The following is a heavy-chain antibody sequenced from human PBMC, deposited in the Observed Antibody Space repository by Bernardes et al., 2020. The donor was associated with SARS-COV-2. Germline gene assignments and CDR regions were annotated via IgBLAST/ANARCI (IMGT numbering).Heavy chain of an antibody. CDR2: IWYDGSNK. CDR3: ARDSSTGEHDY. CDR1: GFTFSSYG. D-gene: IGHD7-27*01. Sequence: GGSLRLSCAASGFTFSSYGMHWIRQAPGKGLVWVAAIWYDGSNKNYADSVKGRFTISRDNSKNTLYVQMNSLRAEDTAVYYCARDSSTGEHDYWGQGTLVTVSS. V-gene: IGHV3-33*01. J-gene: IGHJ4*02.